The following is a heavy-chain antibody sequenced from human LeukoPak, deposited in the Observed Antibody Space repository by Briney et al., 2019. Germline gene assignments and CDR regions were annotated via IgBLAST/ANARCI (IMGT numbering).Heavy chain of an antibody. CDR2: IYSGGST. V-gene: IGHV3-66*02. Sequence: PGGSLRLSCAASGFTFSSNYVSWVRQAPGKGLEWVSVIYSGGSTYYADSVKGRFTISRDNSKNTLYLQMNSLRAEDTAVYYCARAGSYRTFDYWGQGTLVTVSS. J-gene: IGHJ4*02. D-gene: IGHD1-26*01. CDR1: GFTFSSNY. CDR3: ARAGSYRTFDY.